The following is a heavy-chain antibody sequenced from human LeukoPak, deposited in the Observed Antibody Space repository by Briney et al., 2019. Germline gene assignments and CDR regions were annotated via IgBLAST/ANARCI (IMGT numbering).Heavy chain of an antibody. D-gene: IGHD4-11*01. J-gene: IGHJ6*03. CDR2: IYYSGST. CDR3: ARVRLPTDRYYYYYYMDV. CDR1: GGSISSHY. V-gene: IGHV4-59*11. Sequence: SETLSLTCTVSGGSISSHYWSWIRQPPGKGLEWIGYIYYSGSTNYNPSLRSRVTISVDTSNNQFSLKLSSVTAADTAVYYCARVRLPTDRYYYYYYMDVWGKGTTVTVSS.